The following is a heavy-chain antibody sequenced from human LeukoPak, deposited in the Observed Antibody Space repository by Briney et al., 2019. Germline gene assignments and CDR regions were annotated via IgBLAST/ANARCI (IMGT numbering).Heavy chain of an antibody. CDR3: MYYVSSGSSFIDY. V-gene: IGHV1-69*13. J-gene: IGHJ4*02. D-gene: IGHD3-22*01. CDR1: GGTFSSYA. Sequence: SVKVSCKASGGTFSSYAISWVRQAPAQGLEWVGGIIPIFGTANYAQEFQGRVTITADESTSTAYMELSRLRSENTAVYYCMYYVSSGSSFIDYWGQGTLVTVSS. CDR2: IIPIFGTA.